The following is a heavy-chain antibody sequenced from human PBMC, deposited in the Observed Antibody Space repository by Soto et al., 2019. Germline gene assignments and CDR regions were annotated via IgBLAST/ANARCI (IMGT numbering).Heavy chain of an antibody. Sequence: EVQLLESGGGLVQPGGSLRLSCAASGFTFSSYAMSWVRQAPGKGLEWVSAISGSGGSTYYADSVKGRFTISRDNSKNTLYLQMNSLRAEDTAVYYCAKANPTTVVTPAYRAIFDYWGQGTLVTVSS. D-gene: IGHD4-17*01. J-gene: IGHJ4*02. CDR1: GFTFSSYA. CDR3: AKANPTTVVTPAYRAIFDY. V-gene: IGHV3-23*01. CDR2: ISGSGGST.